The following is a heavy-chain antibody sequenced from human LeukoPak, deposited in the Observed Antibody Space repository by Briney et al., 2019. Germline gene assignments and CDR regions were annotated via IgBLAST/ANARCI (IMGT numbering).Heavy chain of an antibody. Sequence: GASVKVSCKASGGTFSSYAISWVRQAPGQGLEWMGGIIPIFGTANYAQKFQGRVTITADESTSTAYMELSSLRTEDTDAYYCACALSGNNCSSTSCYGWGRGTLVTVSS. CDR2: IIPIFGTA. D-gene: IGHD2-2*01. CDR1: GGTFSSYA. J-gene: IGHJ4*02. CDR3: ACALSGNNCSSTSCYG. V-gene: IGHV1-69*13.